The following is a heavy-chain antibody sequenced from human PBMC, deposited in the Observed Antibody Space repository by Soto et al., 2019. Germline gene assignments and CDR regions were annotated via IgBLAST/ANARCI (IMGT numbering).Heavy chain of an antibody. V-gene: IGHV3-15*07. J-gene: IGHJ3*02. CDR1: GFTFSNAW. CDR2: IKSKTDGGTT. CDR3: AKDYSSGYYAFDI. Sequence: GGSLRLSCAASGFTFSNAWMNWVRQAPGKGLEWVGRIKSKTDGGTTDYAAPVKGRFTISRDSSKNTLYLQMDNLRAEDTATYYCAKDYSSGYYAFDIWGRGTMVTVSS. D-gene: IGHD3-22*01.